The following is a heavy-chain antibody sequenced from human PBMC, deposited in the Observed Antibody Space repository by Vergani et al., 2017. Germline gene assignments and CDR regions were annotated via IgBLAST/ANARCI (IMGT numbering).Heavy chain of an antibody. Sequence: QEQLVQSGAEVRKPGASVKVSCKASGYTFTSYYMHWVRQAPGQGLEWMGIINPSGGSTSYAQKFQGRVTMTRATSTSTVYMELSSLRSEDTAVYYCARDSRYCSSTSCYVGRDWFDPWGQGTLVTVSS. CDR1: GYTFTSYY. V-gene: IGHV1-46*01. CDR2: INPSGGST. J-gene: IGHJ5*02. D-gene: IGHD2-2*01. CDR3: ARDSRYCSSTSCYVGRDWFDP.